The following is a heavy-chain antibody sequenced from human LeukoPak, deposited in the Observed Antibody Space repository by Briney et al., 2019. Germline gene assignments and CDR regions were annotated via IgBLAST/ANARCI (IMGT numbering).Heavy chain of an antibody. D-gene: IGHD1/OR15-1a*01. J-gene: IGHJ4*02. CDR3: ARTPREVYYFDY. CDR2: IRYDGSNK. V-gene: IGHV3-30*02. Sequence: PGGSLRLSCAASGFTFSSYGMHWVRQAPGKGLEGVAFIRYDGSNKYYADSVKGRFTISRDNAKNSLYLQMNSLRAEDTAVYYCARTPREVYYFDYWGQGTLVTVSS. CDR1: GFTFSSYG.